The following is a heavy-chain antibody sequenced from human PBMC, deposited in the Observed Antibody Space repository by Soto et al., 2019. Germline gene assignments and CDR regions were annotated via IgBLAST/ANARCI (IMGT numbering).Heavy chain of an antibody. CDR3: ARSGSGYYYPPHFDY. Sequence: SETLSLTCTVSGGSISSFYWSWIRQPPGKGLEWIGYIYYSGSTYYNPSLKSRVTISVDTSKNQFSLRLSSVTAADTAVYYCARSGSGYYYPPHFDYWGQGTLVTVSS. CDR2: IYYSGST. CDR1: GGSISSFY. J-gene: IGHJ4*02. V-gene: IGHV4-59*06. D-gene: IGHD3-22*01.